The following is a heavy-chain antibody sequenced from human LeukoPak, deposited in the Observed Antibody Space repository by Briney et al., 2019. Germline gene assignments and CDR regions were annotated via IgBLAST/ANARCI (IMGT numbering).Heavy chain of an antibody. CDR1: GYTFTSYG. V-gene: IGHV1-18*04. CDR2: VSAYNGNT. CDR3: ARAPYCSGGSCPPPDWFDP. D-gene: IGHD2-15*01. Sequence: ASVKVSCKASGYTFTSYGISWVRQAPVQRLEWMGWVSAYNGNTNYAQKIQGRVTMTTDTSTSTAYMELRSLSSDYTAVYYCARAPYCSGGSCPPPDWFDPWGQGTLVTVSS. J-gene: IGHJ5*02.